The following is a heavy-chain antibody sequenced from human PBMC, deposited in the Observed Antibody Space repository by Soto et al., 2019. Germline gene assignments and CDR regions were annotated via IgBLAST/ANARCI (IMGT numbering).Heavy chain of an antibody. CDR3: ATGVGGVDYFDY. J-gene: IGHJ4*02. CDR2: ISYDGSNN. Sequence: QVQLVESGGGVAQPGRSLRLSCAASGFTFSNYGMHWVRQAPGKGLEWVAVISYDGSNNYYADSVKGRFTISRDNSKNTLYLQVSSLRAGDTAVYYCATGVGGVDYFDYWGRGSLVTVSS. V-gene: IGHV3-30*03. D-gene: IGHD2-21*01. CDR1: GFTFSNYG.